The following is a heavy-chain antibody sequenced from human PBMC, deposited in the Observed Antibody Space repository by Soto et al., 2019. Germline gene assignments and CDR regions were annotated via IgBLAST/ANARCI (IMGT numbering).Heavy chain of an antibody. V-gene: IGHV5-51*01. Sequence: GESLQISCKGSGYSFTSYWIGGVRQMPGKGLEWMGIIYPGDSDTRYSPSFQGQVTISADKSISTAYLQWSSLKASDTAMYYCARHPASVGATSVPLDDWGQGTLGTV. CDR1: GYSFTSYW. J-gene: IGHJ4*02. CDR3: ARHPASVGATSVPLDD. D-gene: IGHD1-26*01. CDR2: IYPGDSDT.